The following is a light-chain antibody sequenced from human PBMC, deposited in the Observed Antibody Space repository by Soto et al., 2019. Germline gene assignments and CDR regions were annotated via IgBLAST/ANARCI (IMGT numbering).Light chain of an antibody. V-gene: IGKV3-15*01. CDR1: QSVGNN. CDR2: ATS. CDR3: QQYGDWPLT. Sequence: EIVVTQSPATLSVSPGERATLSCRASQSVGNNFAWYQQKPGQAPRLLIFATSTRATGVPARFSGSGSGTEFTLTISSRQSEDFAVYYCQQYGDWPLTFGGGAKAEIE. J-gene: IGKJ4*01.